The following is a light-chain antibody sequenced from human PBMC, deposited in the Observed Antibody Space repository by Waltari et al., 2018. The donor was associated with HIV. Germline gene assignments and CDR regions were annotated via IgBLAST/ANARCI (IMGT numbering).Light chain of an antibody. V-gene: IGLV2-23*02. Sequence: QSALTQPASVSGSPGQSITISCTGSSSDVGSYNLVSWYQQHPGKAPKLMIYEVINRPSGVSNRFSGSKSGNTDSRTLSGLQAEDEADYYCCSYAGSSNWVFGGGTKLTVL. CDR1: SSDVGSYNL. CDR3: CSYAGSSNWV. J-gene: IGLJ3*02. CDR2: EVI.